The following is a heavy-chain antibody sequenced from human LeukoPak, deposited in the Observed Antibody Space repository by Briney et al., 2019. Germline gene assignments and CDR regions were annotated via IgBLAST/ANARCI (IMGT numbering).Heavy chain of an antibody. V-gene: IGHV3-20*04. CDR1: GFTFDDYG. J-gene: IGHJ4*02. CDR2: INWNGGST. D-gene: IGHD4-11*01. CDR3: ARVEQETVDPDFDY. Sequence: GGSLRLSCAASGFTFDDYGMGWVRQAPGKGLEWVSGINWNGGSTGYADSVKGRFTISRDNAKNSLYLQMNSLRAEDTALYYCARVEQETVDPDFDYWGPGTLVTVSS.